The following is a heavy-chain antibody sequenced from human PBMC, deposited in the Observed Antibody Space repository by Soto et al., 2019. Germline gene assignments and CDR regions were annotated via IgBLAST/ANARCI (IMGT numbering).Heavy chain of an antibody. CDR2: IYWDEDK. J-gene: IGHJ4*02. V-gene: IGHV2-5*02. CDR1: GFSLSTSGVG. CDR3: AHLPPPVCSYYFEC. Sequence: QITLKESGPTLVKPTQNLTLTCTFSGFSLSTSGVGVGWIRQTPGKGLEWLALIYWDEDKRYRPTLKIRLTTSKHTSKNPVVLTMTNMDPVDTATYYCAHLPPPVCSYYFECWGQGILFTVSS. D-gene: IGHD3-10*02.